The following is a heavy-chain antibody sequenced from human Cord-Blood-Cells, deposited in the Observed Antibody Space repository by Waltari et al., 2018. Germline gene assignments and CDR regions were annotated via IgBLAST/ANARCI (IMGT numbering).Heavy chain of an antibody. D-gene: IGHD6-13*01. CDR2: ISYDGSNK. V-gene: IGHV3-30-3*01. J-gene: IGHJ3*02. CDR1: GFIFSSYA. CDR3: ARDRDSSSWYAFDI. Sequence: QVQLVESGGGVVQPGRSLRLSCAASGFIFSSYAMHWVRQAPGKGLEWVAVISYDGSNKYYADSVKGRFTISRDNSKNTLYLQMNSLRAEDTAVYYCARDRDSSSWYAFDIWGQGTMVTVSS.